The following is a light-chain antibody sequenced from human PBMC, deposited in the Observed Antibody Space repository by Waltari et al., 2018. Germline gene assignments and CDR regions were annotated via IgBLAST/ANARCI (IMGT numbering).Light chain of an antibody. Sequence: DIQMTQSPSSLPASVGDRVTISCRASQRISSYLNWYQQQPGKAPRLLIYGAVSLQSGVPSRFSGSGSGTDFTHTISSLQPEDFATYYCQQTYRTPRTFGQGTKVDI. J-gene: IGKJ1*01. CDR2: GAV. CDR3: QQTYRTPRT. V-gene: IGKV1-39*01. CDR1: QRISSY.